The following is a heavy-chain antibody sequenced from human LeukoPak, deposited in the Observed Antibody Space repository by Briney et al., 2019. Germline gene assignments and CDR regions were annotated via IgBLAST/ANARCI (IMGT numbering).Heavy chain of an antibody. Sequence: GGSLRLSCAASGSGFTFNNYWMHWVRQAPGKGLVWVSRINADGSTTSYADSVRGRFTISRDNAKNSLYLQMNSLRAEDTAVYYCARDPYSGSYGNYYYYFMDVWGKGTTVTISS. D-gene: IGHD1-26*01. CDR2: INADGSTT. J-gene: IGHJ6*03. CDR1: GSGFTFNNYW. V-gene: IGHV3-74*01. CDR3: ARDPYSGSYGNYYYYFMDV.